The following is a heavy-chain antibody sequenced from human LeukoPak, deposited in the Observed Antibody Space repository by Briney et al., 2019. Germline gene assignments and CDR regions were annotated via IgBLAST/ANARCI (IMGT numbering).Heavy chain of an antibody. J-gene: IGHJ5*02. V-gene: IGHV4-39*01. CDR3: ARQALTIFGVVTSNWFDP. Sequence: PSETLSLTCTVSGGSISSSSYYWGWIRQPPGKGLEWIGSIYYSGSTYYNPSLKSRVTISVDTSKNQFSLKLSSVTAADTAVYYCARQALTIFGVVTSNWFDPWGQGALVTVSS. CDR1: GGSISSSSYY. D-gene: IGHD3-3*01. CDR2: IYYSGST.